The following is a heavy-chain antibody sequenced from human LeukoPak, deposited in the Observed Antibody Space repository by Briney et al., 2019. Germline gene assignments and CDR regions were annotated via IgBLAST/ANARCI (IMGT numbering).Heavy chain of an antibody. Sequence: PGGSLRLSCAASGFTFSSYAMSWVRQAQGKGLEWVSAISGSGGSTYYADSVKGRFTISRDNSKDTLYLQMNSLRAEDTAVYYCAKCYYDDNPPGDYWGQGTLVTVSS. CDR3: AKCYYDDNPPGDY. CDR1: GFTFSSYA. V-gene: IGHV3-23*01. J-gene: IGHJ4*02. D-gene: IGHD3-22*01. CDR2: ISGSGGST.